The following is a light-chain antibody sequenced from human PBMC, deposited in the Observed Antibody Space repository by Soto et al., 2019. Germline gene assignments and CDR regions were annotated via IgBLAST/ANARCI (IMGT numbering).Light chain of an antibody. V-gene: IGKV1-27*01. J-gene: IGKJ3*01. Sequence: DIQMTQSPSSLSASVGDRITITCRASQGISNYFAWYQQKPGKVPKLLIYGASILQSGVPSRFSGLGSGTDVTLTISSLQPEDAATYYCQEYSSAPYFTVGPGTKVEIK. CDR1: QGISNY. CDR3: QEYSSAPYFT. CDR2: GAS.